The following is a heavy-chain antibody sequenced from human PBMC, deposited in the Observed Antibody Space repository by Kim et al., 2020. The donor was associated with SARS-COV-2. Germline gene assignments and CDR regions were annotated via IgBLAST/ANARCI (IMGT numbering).Heavy chain of an antibody. J-gene: IGHJ5*02. Sequence: ASVKVSCKASGYTFTGYYMHWVRQAPGQGLEWMGRINPNSGGTNYAQKFQGRVTMTRDTSISTAYMELSRLRSDDTAVYYCARVPKPNSYYYDSSGYYSDWFDPWGQGTLVTVSS. D-gene: IGHD3-22*01. V-gene: IGHV1-2*06. CDR2: INPNSGGT. CDR1: GYTFTGYY. CDR3: ARVPKPNSYYYDSSGYYSDWFDP.